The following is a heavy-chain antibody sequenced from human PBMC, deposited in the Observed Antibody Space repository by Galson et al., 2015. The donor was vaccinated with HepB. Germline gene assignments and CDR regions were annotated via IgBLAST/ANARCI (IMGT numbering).Heavy chain of an antibody. CDR2: IWYDGSQK. V-gene: IGHV3-33*01. D-gene: IGHD6-13*01. J-gene: IGHJ4*02. Sequence: SLRLSCAGTGFTFSNYGMHWVRQAPGKGLEWVAVIWYDGSQKYYGDSVKGRFAISRDNSKDTVYLRMSSLRAEDTAVYYCAREKTAAAIFDYWGQGTLVTVSS. CDR1: GFTFSNYG. CDR3: AREKTAAAIFDY.